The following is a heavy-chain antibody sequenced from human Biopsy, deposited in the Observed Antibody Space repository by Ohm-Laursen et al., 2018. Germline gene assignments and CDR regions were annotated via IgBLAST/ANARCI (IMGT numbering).Heavy chain of an antibody. CDR2: TSGSGVTK. CDR3: ATDGAGSYNEN. CDR1: GFTFGDYY. J-gene: IGHJ4*02. V-gene: IGHV3-11*01. Sequence: SLRLSCAASGFTFGDYYMSWIRQAPGKGLEWLSYTSGSGVTKMYADSVKGRFTISRDNAKNSLYLEMNNLTVEDTAVYYCATDGAGSYNENWGQGIPVTVSS. D-gene: IGHD3-10*01.